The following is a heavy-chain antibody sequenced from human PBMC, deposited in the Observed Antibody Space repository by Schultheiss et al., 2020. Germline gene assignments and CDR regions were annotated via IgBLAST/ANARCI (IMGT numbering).Heavy chain of an antibody. CDR2: IYYSGST. Sequence: SETLSLTCTVSGGSISSGDYYWSWMRLSPGKGLEWIGYIYYSGSTNYNPSLKSRVTMSVDTSKNQFSLKLSSVTAADTAVYYCASYSSSDDAFDIWGQGTMVTVSS. V-gene: IGHV4-61*08. D-gene: IGHD6-13*01. J-gene: IGHJ3*02. CDR3: ASYSSSDDAFDI. CDR1: GGSISSGDYY.